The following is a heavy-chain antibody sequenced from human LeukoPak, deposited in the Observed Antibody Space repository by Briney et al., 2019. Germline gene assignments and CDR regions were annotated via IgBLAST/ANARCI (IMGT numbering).Heavy chain of an antibody. CDR2: IYSNGWT. Sequence: SQTLSLTCTVSGGSISTDLYYWTWIRQPAGQGLEWIGRIYSNGWTDYNPPLKSRVSISIDTSKNHSSLKMSLATAAHTASYYCAIGSGWNSFDPWGQGTLVTVSS. D-gene: IGHD6-19*01. CDR1: GGSISTDLYY. J-gene: IGHJ5*02. V-gene: IGHV4-61*02. CDR3: AIGSGWNSFDP.